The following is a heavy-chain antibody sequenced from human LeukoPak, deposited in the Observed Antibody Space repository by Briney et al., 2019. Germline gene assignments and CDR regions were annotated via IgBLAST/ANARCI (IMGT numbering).Heavy chain of an antibody. CDR3: AKKPASSGYYPFDY. CDR2: ISGSGGST. Sequence: GGSLRLSCAASGFTFSSYAMSWIRQAPGKGLEWVSAISGSGGSTYYADSVKGRFTISRDNSKNTVYLQMNSLRAEDTAVYYCAKKPASSGYYPFDYWGQGTLVTVSS. CDR1: GFTFSSYA. V-gene: IGHV3-23*01. J-gene: IGHJ4*02. D-gene: IGHD3-22*01.